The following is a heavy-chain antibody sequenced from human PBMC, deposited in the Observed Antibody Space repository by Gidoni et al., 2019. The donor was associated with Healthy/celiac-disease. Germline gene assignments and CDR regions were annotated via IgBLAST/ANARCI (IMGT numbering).Heavy chain of an antibody. J-gene: IGHJ4*02. Sequence: EVQLVESGGGLVQPGGSLRLSCAASGFTFSSYWMHWVRQAPGKGLVWVSRINSEGSSTSYADSVKGRFTISRDNAKNTLYLQMNSLRAEDTAVYYCARVYSSGWSGGLLSYFDYWGQGTLVTVSS. V-gene: IGHV3-74*01. D-gene: IGHD6-19*01. CDR1: GFTFSSYW. CDR2: INSEGSST. CDR3: ARVYSSGWSGGLLSYFDY.